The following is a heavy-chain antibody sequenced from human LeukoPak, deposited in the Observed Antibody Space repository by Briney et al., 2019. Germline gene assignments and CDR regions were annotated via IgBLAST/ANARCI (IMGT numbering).Heavy chain of an antibody. CDR3: AKALNDYGDYHPLDY. CDR2: IWYDGTNK. CDR1: GFTFSNYG. V-gene: IGHV3-33*06. D-gene: IGHD4-17*01. Sequence: GRSLRLSCAASGFTFSNYGMHWVRQAPGKGLEWVAVIWYDGTNKYYADSVKGRFTISRDSSRNTLYLQMNSLRAEDTAVYYCAKALNDYGDYHPLDYWGQGTRVTVSS. J-gene: IGHJ4*02.